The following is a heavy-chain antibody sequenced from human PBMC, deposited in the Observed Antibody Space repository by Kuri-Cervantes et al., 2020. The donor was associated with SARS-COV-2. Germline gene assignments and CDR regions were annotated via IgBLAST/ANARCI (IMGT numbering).Heavy chain of an antibody. CDR3: ARDYGP. V-gene: IGHV3-21*01. CDR1: GFTFSSYA. Sequence: GGSLRLSCAASGFTFSSYAMNWVRQAPGKGLEWVSSISSSSSYKYYADSVKGRFTISRDNAKNSLYLQMNSLRAEDTAVYYCARDYGPWGQGTLVTVSS. CDR2: ISSSSSYK. D-gene: IGHD3-16*01. J-gene: IGHJ5*02.